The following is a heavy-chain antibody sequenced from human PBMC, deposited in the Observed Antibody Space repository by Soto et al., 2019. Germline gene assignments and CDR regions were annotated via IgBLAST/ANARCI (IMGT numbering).Heavy chain of an antibody. D-gene: IGHD2-2*01. CDR2: IIPISGTA. V-gene: IGHV1-69*13. J-gene: IGHJ6*02. CDR1: GGTFSSYA. CDR3: ARSQGSSTSLEIYYYYYYGMDV. Sequence: EASVKVSCKASGGTFSSYAISWVRQAPGQGLEWMGGIIPISGTANYARKFQGRVTVTADESTSTAYMELSSLRSEDTAVYYCARSQGSSTSLEIYYYYYYGMDVWGQGTTVTVSS.